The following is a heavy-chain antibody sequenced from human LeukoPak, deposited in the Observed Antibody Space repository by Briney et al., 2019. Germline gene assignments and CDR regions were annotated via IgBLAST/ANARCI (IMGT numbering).Heavy chain of an antibody. J-gene: IGHJ3*02. V-gene: IGHV4-39*01. CDR1: GGSLSSSIYY. Sequence: SETLSLTRTVSGGSLSSSIYYWGWIRQPPGEGLEWIGNICYSATTHYIPSRKSRGTIPVDTSKNQFSLKLSSVTAAGTAVYYCARSRSGYYYWAFDIWGQGTMVTVSS. CDR3: ARSRSGYYYWAFDI. D-gene: IGHD3-22*01. CDR2: ICYSATT.